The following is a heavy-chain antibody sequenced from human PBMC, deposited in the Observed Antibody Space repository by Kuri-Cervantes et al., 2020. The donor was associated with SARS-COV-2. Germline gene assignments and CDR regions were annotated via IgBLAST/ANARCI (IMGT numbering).Heavy chain of an antibody. Sequence: SETLSLTCTVSGGSISSSSYYWGWIRQPPGKGLEWIGSIYYSGSTYYNPSLKSRVTISVDTSKNQFSLKLSSVTAADTAVYYCARVTTIFRDAFDIWGQGTMVTVSS. CDR2: IYYSGST. V-gene: IGHV4-39*01. D-gene: IGHD3-3*01. J-gene: IGHJ3*02. CDR1: GGSISSSSYY. CDR3: ARVTTIFRDAFDI.